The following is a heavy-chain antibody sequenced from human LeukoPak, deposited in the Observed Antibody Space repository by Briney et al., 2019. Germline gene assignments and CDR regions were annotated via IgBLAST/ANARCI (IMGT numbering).Heavy chain of an antibody. D-gene: IGHD2-2*03. V-gene: IGHV3-23*01. CDR1: EFTFSSYG. Sequence: PGGSLRLSCAASEFTFSSYGMSWVRQAPGKRLEWVSAISGSGGSTYYADSVKGRFTISRDNSKNTLYLQMNSLRAEDTAVYYCANLGYCSSTSCYLFGRGWGAFDVWGQGTMVTVSS. CDR2: ISGSGGST. CDR3: ANLGYCSSTSCYLFGRGWGAFDV. J-gene: IGHJ3*01.